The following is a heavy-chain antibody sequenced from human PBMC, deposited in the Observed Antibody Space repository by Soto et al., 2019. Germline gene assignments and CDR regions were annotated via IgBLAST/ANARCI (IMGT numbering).Heavy chain of an antibody. J-gene: IGHJ6*02. CDR2: IHYRGST. V-gene: IGHV4-31*03. D-gene: IGHD2-15*01. Sequence: SETLSLTCRLSGGSITGAYYWNWIRQHPGKGLEWIGSIHYRGSTYYNPSLKTRITISLDGSNNQFSLNLSSVTAADTAVYYCDRVRDSFGLDVWGQGTTVTVYS. CDR3: DRVRDSFGLDV. CDR1: GGSITGAYY.